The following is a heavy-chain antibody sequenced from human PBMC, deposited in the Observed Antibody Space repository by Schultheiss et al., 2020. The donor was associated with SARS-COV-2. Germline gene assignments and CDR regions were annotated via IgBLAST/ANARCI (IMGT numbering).Heavy chain of an antibody. D-gene: IGHD2-8*01. V-gene: IGHV4-61*01. CDR2: IYYSGST. J-gene: IGHJ4*02. CDR3: ARESCTSGVCYIDY. CDR1: GGSVSSGSYS. Sequence: SETLSLTCTVSGGSVSSGSYSWNWIRQPPGKGLEWIGYIYYSGSTYYTPSLKSRVTISIDTSKNQFSLKVRSVTAADTAVYYCARESCTSGVCYIDYWGQGTLVTVSS.